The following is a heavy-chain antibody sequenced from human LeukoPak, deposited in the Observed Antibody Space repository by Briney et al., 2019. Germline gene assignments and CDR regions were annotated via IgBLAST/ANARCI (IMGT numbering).Heavy chain of an antibody. CDR3: ARHTHPRGYYYMDV. Sequence: GGSLRLSCAASGFTVSSNYMSWVRQAPGKGLEWVSVIYNDGSTYYADSVKGRFTISRDNSKNTLYLQINSLRPDDSAVYYCARHTHPRGYYYMDVWGKGTTVTVSS. J-gene: IGHJ6*03. CDR1: GFTVSSNY. CDR2: IYNDGST. D-gene: IGHD5-18*01. V-gene: IGHV3-66*02.